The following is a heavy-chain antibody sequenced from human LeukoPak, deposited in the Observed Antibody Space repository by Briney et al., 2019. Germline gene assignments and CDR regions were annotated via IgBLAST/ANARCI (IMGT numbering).Heavy chain of an antibody. Sequence: PGGSLRLSCAASRFTFTSHGMHWVRQAPGKGLEWVAHIRYDGSNKYYADSVKGRFTISRDNSKKTLYLQMNSLRPEDTAVYYCAKDFSVYYYDTRVLDYWGQGTLVTVSS. CDR1: RFTFTSHG. CDR3: AKDFSVYYYDTRVLDY. CDR2: IRYDGSNK. J-gene: IGHJ4*02. V-gene: IGHV3-30*02. D-gene: IGHD3-22*01.